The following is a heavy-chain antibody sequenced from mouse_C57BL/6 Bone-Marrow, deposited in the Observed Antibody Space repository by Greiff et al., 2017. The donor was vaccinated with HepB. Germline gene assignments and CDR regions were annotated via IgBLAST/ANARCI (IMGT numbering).Heavy chain of an antibody. CDR2: IDPSDSST. Sequence: QVQLKQPGAELVMPGASVKLSCKASGYTFTSYWMHWVKQRPGQGLEWIGEIDPSDSSTNYNQKFKGKSTLTVDKSSSTAYMQLSSLTSEDSAVYYCARAVTTVVATKYFDVWGTGTTVTVSS. CDR1: GYTFTSYW. CDR3: ARAVTTVVATKYFDV. J-gene: IGHJ1*03. D-gene: IGHD1-1*01. V-gene: IGHV1-69*01.